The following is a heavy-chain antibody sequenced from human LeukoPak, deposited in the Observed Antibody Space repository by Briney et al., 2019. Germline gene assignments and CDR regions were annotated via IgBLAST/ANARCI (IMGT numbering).Heavy chain of an antibody. Sequence: PSGTLTLTCTVSAGSISSYYWSWIRQPAGKGLEWIGRIYTSGSTNYNPSLKSRVTMSVDTSKNQFSLKLNSVTAADTAVYYCARVTYSSSSMSVDGFDIWGQGTTVSVSS. CDR3: ARVTYSSSSMSVDGFDI. CDR2: IYTSGST. D-gene: IGHD6-6*01. J-gene: IGHJ3*02. CDR1: AGSISSYY. V-gene: IGHV4-4*07.